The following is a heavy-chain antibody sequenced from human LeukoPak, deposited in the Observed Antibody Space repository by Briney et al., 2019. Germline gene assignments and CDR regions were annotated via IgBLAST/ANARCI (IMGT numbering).Heavy chain of an antibody. V-gene: IGHV3-7*01. D-gene: IGHD5-24*01. CDR1: GLTFSSSR. CDR3: AAWTDRGYNF. Sequence: PGESLRLSCAASGLTFSSSRMNWVRQAPGKGLKWVGNINPEGSQTRFVDSVMGRFTMSKDNAKNALYLQMNNLRVEDTAVFYCAAWTDRGYNFWGQGTVVIVSS. J-gene: IGHJ4*02. CDR2: INPEGSQT.